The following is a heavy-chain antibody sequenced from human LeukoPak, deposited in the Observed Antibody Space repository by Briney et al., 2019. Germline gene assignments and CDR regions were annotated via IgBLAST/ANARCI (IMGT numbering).Heavy chain of an antibody. Sequence: ASVTVSCTASGYTFTSYGISWVRQAPGQGLEWMGRINPNSGGTNYAQKFQGRVTMTRDTSISTAYMELSRLRSDDTAVYYCARGEIVGATKLKIMPDYWGQGTLVTVSS. J-gene: IGHJ4*02. CDR3: ARGEIVGATKLKIMPDY. CDR2: INPNSGGT. CDR1: GYTFTSYG. V-gene: IGHV1-2*06. D-gene: IGHD1-26*01.